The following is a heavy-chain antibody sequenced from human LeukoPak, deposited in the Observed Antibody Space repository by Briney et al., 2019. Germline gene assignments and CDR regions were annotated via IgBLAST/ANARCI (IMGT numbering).Heavy chain of an antibody. D-gene: IGHD2-2*02. V-gene: IGHV1-69*05. CDR2: IIPIFGTA. J-gene: IGHJ6*03. Sequence: GSSVKVSCKSSGGTLSSYAISWVRQAPGQGLEWMGGIIPIFGTANYAQNFQGRVTITTDESTSTAYMELSSLRSEDSAVYYCARSAGPVIVPAAIWASGHYYYMDVWDKGTTVSVSS. CDR3: ARSAGPVIVPAAIWASGHYYYMDV. CDR1: GGTLSSYA.